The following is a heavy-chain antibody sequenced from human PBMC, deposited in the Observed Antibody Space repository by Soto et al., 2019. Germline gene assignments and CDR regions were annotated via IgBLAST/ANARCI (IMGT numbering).Heavy chain of an antibody. CDR1: EFTFSNFG. V-gene: IGHV3-30*18. CDR3: VKGSDVARQGLDY. D-gene: IGHD3-3*01. CDR2: ISADGSDK. J-gene: IGHJ4*02. Sequence: GGSLRLSCAASEFTFSNFGMHWVRQAPGKGLEWVAAISADGSDKYFSGSVKGRFTISRDNSKNTLFLQMNSLRVEDTAVYYCVKGSDVARQGLDYWGQGTLVTVS.